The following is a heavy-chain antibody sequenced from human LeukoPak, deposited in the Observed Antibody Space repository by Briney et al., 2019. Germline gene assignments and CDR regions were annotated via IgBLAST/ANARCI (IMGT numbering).Heavy chain of an antibody. V-gene: IGHV3-21*01. D-gene: IGHD6-13*01. CDR1: GFTFSSYS. CDR2: ISSSSSYI. CDR3: ASSLAAAGKGTFDI. J-gene: IGHJ3*02. Sequence: PGGSLRFSRAASGFTFSSYSMNWVRQAPGKGLEWVSSISSSSSYIYYADSVKGRFTISRDNAKNSLYLQMNSLRAEDTAVYYCASSLAAAGKGTFDIWGQGTMVTVSS.